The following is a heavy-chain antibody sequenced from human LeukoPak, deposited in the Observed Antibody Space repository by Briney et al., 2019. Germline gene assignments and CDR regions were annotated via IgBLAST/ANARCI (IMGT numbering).Heavy chain of an antibody. J-gene: IGHJ4*02. D-gene: IGHD6-6*01. Sequence: SETLSLTYSVSGGSISSLYWSWTRQPPGKGLEWIGYIYYTGSTNYNPSLKSRVTMFVDMSKNQFSLRLSSVTAADTAVYYCARHRAYSSSSPFDYWGQGTLVTVSS. CDR3: ARHRAYSSSSPFDY. CDR2: IYYTGST. CDR1: GGSISSLY. V-gene: IGHV4-59*08.